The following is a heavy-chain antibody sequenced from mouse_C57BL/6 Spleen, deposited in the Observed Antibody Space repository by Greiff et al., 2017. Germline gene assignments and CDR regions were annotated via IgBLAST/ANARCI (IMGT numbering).Heavy chain of an antibody. CDR2: LDPSASAT. J-gene: IGHJ2*01. CDR1: GYTFTRYW. CDR3: ARSRGYDYDLDY. D-gene: IGHD2-4*01. Sequence: QVQLQQPGAELVRPGSSVTLSCKASGYTFTRYWLHWVKQRPIPGLEWIGNLDPSASATHYNPKFKDKATLTVDKSSSTAYMQLSSLTSEDSAVYYCARSRGYDYDLDYWGQGTTLTVSS. V-gene: IGHV1-52*01.